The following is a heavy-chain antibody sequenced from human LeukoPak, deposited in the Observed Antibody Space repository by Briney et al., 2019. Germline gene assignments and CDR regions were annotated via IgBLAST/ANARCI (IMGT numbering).Heavy chain of an antibody. CDR1: GFTLSSYA. CDR2: ISGSGGST. D-gene: IGHD3-3*01. J-gene: IGHJ4*02. CDR3: AKESYYDFWSGYPLDY. V-gene: IGHV3-23*01. Sequence: GGSLRLSCAASGFTLSSYAMSWVRQAPGKGLEWVSAISGSGGSTYYADSVKGRFTISRDNSKNTLYLQMNSLRAEDTAVYYCAKESYYDFWSGYPLDYWGQGTLVTASS.